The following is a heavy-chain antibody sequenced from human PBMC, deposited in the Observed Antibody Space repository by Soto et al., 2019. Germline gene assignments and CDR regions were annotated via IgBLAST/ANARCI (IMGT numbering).Heavy chain of an antibody. V-gene: IGHV3-30-3*01. D-gene: IGHD4-4*01. CDR1: GFTFSSYA. CDR2: ISYDGSNK. CDR3: ARPLWRNDYNWGYFDL. Sequence: QVQLVESGGGVVQPGRSLRLSCAASGFTFSSYAMHWVRQAPGKGLEWVAVISYDGSNKYYADSVKGRFTISRDNSKNRRYVQMNSLRAEDTAVYYCARPLWRNDYNWGYFDLWGRGTLVTVSS. J-gene: IGHJ2*01.